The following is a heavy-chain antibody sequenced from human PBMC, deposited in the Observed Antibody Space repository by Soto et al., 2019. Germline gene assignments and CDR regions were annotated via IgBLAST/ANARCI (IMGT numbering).Heavy chain of an antibody. J-gene: IGHJ4*02. CDR1: GGSISSYY. CDR3: ARGSGYSSSWYGFDY. V-gene: IGHV4-59*01. D-gene: IGHD6-13*01. Sequence: KPSETLSLTCTVSGGSISSYYWSWIRQPPGKGLEWIGYIYYSGSTNYNPSLKSRVTISVDTSKNQFSLKLSSVTAADTAVYFCARGSGYSSSWYGFDYWGQGTLVTVSS. CDR2: IYYSGST.